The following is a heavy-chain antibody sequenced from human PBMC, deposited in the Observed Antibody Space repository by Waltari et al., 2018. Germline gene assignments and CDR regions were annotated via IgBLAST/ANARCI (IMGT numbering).Heavy chain of an antibody. CDR2: IYTSGST. J-gene: IGHJ6*02. Sequence: QVQLQESGPGLVKPSQTLSLTCTVSGGSISSGSYYWSWIRQPAGKGLEWIGRIYTSGSTNYNPSLKSRGTISVDTSKNQFSLKLSSVTAADTAVYYCARFRWFGERGGGMDVWGQGTTVTVSS. D-gene: IGHD3-10*01. CDR3: ARFRWFGERGGGMDV. CDR1: GGSISSGSYY. V-gene: IGHV4-61*02.